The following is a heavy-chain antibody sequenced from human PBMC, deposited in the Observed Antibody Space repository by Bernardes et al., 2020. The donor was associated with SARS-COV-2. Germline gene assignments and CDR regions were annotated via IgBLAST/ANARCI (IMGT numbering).Heavy chain of an antibody. J-gene: IGHJ5*02. Sequence: SETLSLTCTVSGGSINSHYWSWFRQPPGQGLEWIGYIYSSGSTNYNPSLKSRVIISVDTSKNQFSLKLNSVTPADTAVYYCARRGHTGTYFGDWFDPWGQGTLVTVSS. CDR3: ARRGHTGTYFGDWFDP. D-gene: IGHD1-26*01. CDR2: IYSSGST. CDR1: GGSINSHY. V-gene: IGHV4-59*11.